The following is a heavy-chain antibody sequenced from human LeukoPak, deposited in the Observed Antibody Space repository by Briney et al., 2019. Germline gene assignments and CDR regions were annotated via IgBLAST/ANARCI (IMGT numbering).Heavy chain of an antibody. D-gene: IGHD6-19*01. V-gene: IGHV3-53*01. J-gene: IGHJ4*02. CDR1: GFTVSSHS. CDR2: IYSAGFT. Sequence: GGCLRLSCAASGFTVSSHSMSWVRQAPGKGLEWVSVIYSAGFTYYADSVKGRFAISRDNSKNTLYLQMNSLRAEDTALYHCARADSNGWSNYWGQGTLVTVSS. CDR3: ARADSNGWSNY.